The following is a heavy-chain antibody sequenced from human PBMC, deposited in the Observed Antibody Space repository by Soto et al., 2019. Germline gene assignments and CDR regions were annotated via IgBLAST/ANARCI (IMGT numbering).Heavy chain of an antibody. CDR1: GFTFSSYA. Sequence: QVQLVESGGGVVQPGRSLRLSCAASGFTFSSYAMHWVRQAPGKGLEWVAVISYDGSNKYYADSVKGRFTISRDNSKNTLYLQMYSLRAEDTAVYYCARASTVTTEYNWFDPWGQGTLVTVSS. CDR3: ARASTVTTEYNWFDP. J-gene: IGHJ5*02. V-gene: IGHV3-30-3*01. CDR2: ISYDGSNK. D-gene: IGHD4-17*01.